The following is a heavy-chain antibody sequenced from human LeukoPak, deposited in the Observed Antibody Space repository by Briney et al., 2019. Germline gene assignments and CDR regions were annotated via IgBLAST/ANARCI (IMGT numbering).Heavy chain of an antibody. Sequence: SETLSLTCTVSGGSISSSSYYWGWIRQPPGKGLEWIGSIYYSGSTYCNPSLKSRVTISVDTSKNQFSLKLSSVTAADTAVYYCAREELEYSSSSGWFDPWGQGTLVTVSS. CDR3: AREELEYSSSSGWFDP. CDR1: GGSISSSSYY. CDR2: IYYSGST. J-gene: IGHJ5*02. V-gene: IGHV4-39*07. D-gene: IGHD6-6*01.